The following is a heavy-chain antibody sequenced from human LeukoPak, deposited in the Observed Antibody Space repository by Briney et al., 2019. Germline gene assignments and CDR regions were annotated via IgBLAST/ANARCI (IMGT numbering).Heavy chain of an antibody. CDR2: ISAYNGNT. CDR3: ARGLYYYDSSGYPGPFDY. V-gene: IGHV1-18*01. D-gene: IGHD3-22*01. CDR1: GYTFTSYG. J-gene: IGHJ4*02. Sequence: ASVKVSCKASGYTFTSYGISWVRQAPGQGHEWMGWISAYNGNTNYAQKLQGRVTMTTDTSTSTAYMELRSLRSDDTAVYYCARGLYYYDSSGYPGPFDYWGQGTLVTVSS.